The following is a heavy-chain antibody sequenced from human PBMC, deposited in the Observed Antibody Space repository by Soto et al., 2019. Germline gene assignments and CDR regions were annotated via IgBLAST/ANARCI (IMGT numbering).Heavy chain of an antibody. J-gene: IGHJ6*02. D-gene: IGHD6-6*01. CDR1: GYTFTSYG. CDR3: ARVAARLPYYYYYGMDV. Sequence: QVQLVQSGAEVKKPGVSVKVSCKASGYTFTSYGISWVRQAPGQGLEWMGWISAYKVNTNYAQKLQGRVTMTTDTSTSKAYMDLSSMRSDDTAVYYFARVAARLPYYYYYGMDVWGQGTTLTVSS. V-gene: IGHV1-18*01. CDR2: ISAYKVNT.